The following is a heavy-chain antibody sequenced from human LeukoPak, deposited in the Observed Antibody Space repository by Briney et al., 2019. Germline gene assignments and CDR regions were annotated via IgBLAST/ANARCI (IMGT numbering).Heavy chain of an antibody. V-gene: IGHV5-51*01. CDR2: IYPGDSDT. CDR1: GYSFTSYW. J-gene: IGHJ4*02. CDR3: ARSPPYYCGSGSPFDY. Sequence: GESLKISCKGSGYSFTSYWIGWVRQMPGKGLEWMGIIYPGDSDTRYSPSFQGQVTISADKSISTAYLQWSSLKASDTAMYYCARSPPYYCGSGSPFDYWGQGTLVTVSS. D-gene: IGHD3-10*01.